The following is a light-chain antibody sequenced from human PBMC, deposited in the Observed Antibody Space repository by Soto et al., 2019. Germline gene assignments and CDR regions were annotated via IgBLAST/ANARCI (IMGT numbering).Light chain of an antibody. CDR1: QSVSSN. J-gene: IGKJ2*01. Sequence: EILMTQSPATLSVSPGERATLSCMASQSVSSNLAWYQQKPGQAPRLLIYGASTRATGIPARFSGSGSGTEFTLTIGSLQSEDFAVYYCQQYNNWPPTYTFGQGTKVDIK. V-gene: IGKV3-15*01. CDR2: GAS. CDR3: QQYNNWPPTYT.